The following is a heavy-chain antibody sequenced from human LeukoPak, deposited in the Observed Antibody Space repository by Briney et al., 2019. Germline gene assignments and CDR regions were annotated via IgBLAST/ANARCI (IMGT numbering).Heavy chain of an antibody. V-gene: IGHV4-30-2*01. CDR1: GGSISSGGYY. Sequence: SETLSLTCTVSGGSISSGGYYWSWIRQPPGKGLEWIGYIYHSGSIYYNPSLKSRVTISVDRSKNQFSLKLSSVTAADTAVYYCARAYYYDSSGQDAFDIWGQGTMVTVSS. CDR2: IYHSGSI. J-gene: IGHJ3*02. D-gene: IGHD3-22*01. CDR3: ARAYYYDSSGQDAFDI.